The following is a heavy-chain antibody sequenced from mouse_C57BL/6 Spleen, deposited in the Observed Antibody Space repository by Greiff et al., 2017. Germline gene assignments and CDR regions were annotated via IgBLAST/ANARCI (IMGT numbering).Heavy chain of an antibody. CDR1: GFNITDYY. J-gene: IGHJ4*01. CDR3: ARNGKAVYYYAMDY. Sequence: VQLQQSGAELVKPGASVKLSCTASGFNITDYYMHWVKQRTEQGLEWIGRIAPEDGETKYAPKFKGKATITADTSSNTAYLQLSSLTSEDTAVYYCARNGKAVYYYAMDYWGQGTSVTVSS. CDR2: IAPEDGET. V-gene: IGHV14-2*01. D-gene: IGHD2-1*01.